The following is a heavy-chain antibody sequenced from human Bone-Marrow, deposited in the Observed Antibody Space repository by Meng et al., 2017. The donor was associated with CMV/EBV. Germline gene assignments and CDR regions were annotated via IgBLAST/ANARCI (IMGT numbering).Heavy chain of an antibody. CDR1: GYSISSGYY. V-gene: IGHV4-38-2*02. Sequence: SETLSLTCTVSGYSISSGYYWGWMRQPPGKGLEWIGSIYHSGSTYYNPSLKSRVTISLDTSKIQFSLKLTSVTAADTAVYYCARDQNEYYFDYWGRGTLVTVSS. CDR3: ARDQNEYYFDY. CDR2: IYHSGST. J-gene: IGHJ4*02.